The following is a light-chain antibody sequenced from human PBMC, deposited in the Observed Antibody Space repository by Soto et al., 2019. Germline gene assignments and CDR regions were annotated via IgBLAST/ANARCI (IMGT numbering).Light chain of an antibody. V-gene: IGKV1-5*03. CDR1: QKINTW. Sequence: IQMTQSPSTLSASVGDRVTLTCRASQKINTWVAWYQQRPGKAPKLLIYEASSLEPGVPSRFGGSGSGTDFTLTISSLQPDDFATYYCQQYEIYPLTFGGGTQVA. CDR2: EAS. J-gene: IGKJ4*01. CDR3: QQYEIYPLT.